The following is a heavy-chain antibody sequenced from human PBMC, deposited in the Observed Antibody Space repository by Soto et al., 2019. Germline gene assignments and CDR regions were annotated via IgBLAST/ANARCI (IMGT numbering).Heavy chain of an antibody. CDR1: GFTFSSYA. D-gene: IGHD3-16*01. J-gene: IGHJ4*02. V-gene: IGHV3-30-3*01. CDR3: ARDRAYILGCDY. CDR2: ISYDGNNQ. Sequence: QVQLVESGGGVVQPGRSLRLSCAASGFTFSSYAMHWVRQAPGKGLEWVALISYDGNNQWYADSVKGRFTISRDDSKNTLYLQMASLRAEDTAVYYCARDRAYILGCDYWGQGTLVTVSS.